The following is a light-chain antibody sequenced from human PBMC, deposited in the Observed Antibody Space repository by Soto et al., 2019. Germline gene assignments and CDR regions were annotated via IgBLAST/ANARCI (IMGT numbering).Light chain of an antibody. Sequence: ENVFTQSLATVRLCPRERGTLXQVASQCVSSSYLAWYQQTPGLAPRLLISDASSRATGIPDRFSGSGSGTDFTLTIIRLEPEDFAVYYCLQYGSAPPWTVGQGTKVDIK. J-gene: IGKJ1*01. CDR1: QCVSSSY. CDR3: LQYGSAPPWT. V-gene: IGKV3D-20*01. CDR2: DAS.